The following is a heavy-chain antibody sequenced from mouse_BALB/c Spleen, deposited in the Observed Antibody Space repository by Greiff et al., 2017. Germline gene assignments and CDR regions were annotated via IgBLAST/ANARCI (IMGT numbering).Heavy chain of an antibody. Sequence: VQLQESGAELVRPGTSVKVSCKASGYAFTNYLIEWVKQRPGQGLEWIGVINPGSGGTNYNEKFKGKATLTADKSSSTAYMQLSSLTSDDSAVYDCARGNDGGYAMDYWGQGTSVTVSS. J-gene: IGHJ4*01. CDR2: INPGSGGT. V-gene: IGHV1-54*01. D-gene: IGHD2-12*01. CDR1: GYAFTNYL. CDR3: ARGNDGGYAMDY.